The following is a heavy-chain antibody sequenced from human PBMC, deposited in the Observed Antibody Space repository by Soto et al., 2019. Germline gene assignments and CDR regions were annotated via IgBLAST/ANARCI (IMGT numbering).Heavy chain of an antibody. D-gene: IGHD3-16*01. CDR1: GYTFTSYG. CDR3: ARVWWDLGEHTLAY. Sequence: ASVKVSCKASGYTFTSYGISWVRQAPGQGLEWMGWISAYNGNTNYAQKLQGRVTMTTDTSTSTAYMELRSLRSDDTAVYYCARVWWDLGEHTLAYWGQGTLVTVSS. J-gene: IGHJ4*02. V-gene: IGHV1-18*01. CDR2: ISAYNGNT.